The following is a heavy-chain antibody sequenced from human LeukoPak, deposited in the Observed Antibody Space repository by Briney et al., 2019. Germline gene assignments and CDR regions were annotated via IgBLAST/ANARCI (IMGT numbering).Heavy chain of an antibody. Sequence: GGSLRLSWAASGFTFSCYEMNWVRQAPGKGLEWVSYISSSGSTIYYADSVKGRFTISRENAENSLYLQMNSLRVEDTAVYYCAKLAKYFYGSETYYFFEHWGQGTPVTASS. V-gene: IGHV3-48*03. J-gene: IGHJ4*02. CDR1: GFTFSCYE. CDR2: ISSSGSTI. D-gene: IGHD3-10*01. CDR3: AKLAKYFYGSETYYFFEH.